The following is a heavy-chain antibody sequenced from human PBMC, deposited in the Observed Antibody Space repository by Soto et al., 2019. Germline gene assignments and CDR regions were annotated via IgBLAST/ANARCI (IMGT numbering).Heavy chain of an antibody. CDR1: GGSISSSNW. Sequence: QVQLQESGPGLVKPSATLSLTCAVSGGSISSSNWWGWVRQPPGKGTEWSGEIYHSGSTNYNPTLTSRVTISVDNTKTPFTLTLSAGTAADTVVYYCARDSRFLGGSHPWHYYYGLDVWGQGTTVTVSS. CDR3: ARDSRFLGGSHPWHYYYGLDV. CDR2: IYHSGST. V-gene: IGHV4-4*02. J-gene: IGHJ6*02. D-gene: IGHD3-3*01.